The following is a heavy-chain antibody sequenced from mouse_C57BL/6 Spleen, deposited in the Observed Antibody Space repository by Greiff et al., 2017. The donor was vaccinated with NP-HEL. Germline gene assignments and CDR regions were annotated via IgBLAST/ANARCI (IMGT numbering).Heavy chain of an antibody. CDR2: TWWDDAK. J-gene: IGHJ3*01. D-gene: IGHD2-3*01. CDR3: AGMEGLLRFAD. Sequence: QVTLKVSGPGILQPSQTLSLTCSSSGFSLSTFGMGVGWIRQPPGKGLEWLAHTWWDDAKYYNPALKSRLTTAKDTSKNHVVLKSGNVDTADTATYCCAGMEGLLRFADWGQGTLVTVSA. CDR1: GFSLSTFGMG. V-gene: IGHV8-8*01.